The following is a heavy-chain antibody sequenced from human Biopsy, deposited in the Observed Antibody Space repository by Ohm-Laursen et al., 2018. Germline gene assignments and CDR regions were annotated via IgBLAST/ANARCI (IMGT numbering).Heavy chain of an antibody. CDR2: INHSGRT. D-gene: IGHD3-22*01. J-gene: IGHJ6*02. Sequence: TLSLTCAVYGESFNGYYWSWIRKTPGKGLEWIGEINHSGRTNYNPSLKSRVTISVDTSKNKFSLKVRSVTAADTAVYYCVRGVDYYDPYHYYALDVWGQGTTVTVSS. V-gene: IGHV4-34*01. CDR1: GESFNGYY. CDR3: VRGVDYYDPYHYYALDV.